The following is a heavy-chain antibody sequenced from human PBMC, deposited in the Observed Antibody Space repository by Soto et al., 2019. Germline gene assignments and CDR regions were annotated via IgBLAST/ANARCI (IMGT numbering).Heavy chain of an antibody. D-gene: IGHD6-13*01. Sequence: LRLSCAASEFTFSSYSMNWVRQAPGKGLEWVSYISSSSSTIYYADSVKGRFTISRDNAKNSLYLQMNSLRDEDTAVYYCAHPLDSSSWSSYYGMDVWGQGTTVTVSS. CDR3: AHPLDSSSWSSYYGMDV. J-gene: IGHJ6*02. CDR1: EFTFSSYS. CDR2: ISSSSSTI. V-gene: IGHV3-48*02.